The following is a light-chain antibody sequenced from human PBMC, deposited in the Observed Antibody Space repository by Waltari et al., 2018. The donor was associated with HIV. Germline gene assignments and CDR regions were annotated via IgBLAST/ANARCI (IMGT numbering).Light chain of an antibody. CDR2: YTS. CDR1: SSNIGNNY. V-gene: IGLV1-51*01. J-gene: IGLJ2*01. CDR3: GTWDSSLSAVV. Sequence: QSVLTQPPSVSAAPGQKVTISCSGSSSNIGNNYVSWYQQSPGTAPRLVIYYTSGRRYGIPDRVSGSKSGTSATLGSTGPQTGDEADYYCGTWDSSLSAVVFGGGTKLTVL.